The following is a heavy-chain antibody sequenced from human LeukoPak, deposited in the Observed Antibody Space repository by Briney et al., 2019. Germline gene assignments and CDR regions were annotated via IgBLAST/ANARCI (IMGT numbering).Heavy chain of an antibody. J-gene: IGHJ4*02. D-gene: IGHD3-10*01. Sequence: PSETLSLTGAVYGGSFSGYYWSWIRQPPGKGLDWIGEINHRGSTNHNPSLKSRVTISVDTSKNQFSLKLNSVTAADTAVYYCARGSMVRGVIIPDWGQGALVTVSS. CDR1: GGSFSGYY. CDR2: INHRGST. V-gene: IGHV4-34*01. CDR3: ARGSMVRGVIIPD.